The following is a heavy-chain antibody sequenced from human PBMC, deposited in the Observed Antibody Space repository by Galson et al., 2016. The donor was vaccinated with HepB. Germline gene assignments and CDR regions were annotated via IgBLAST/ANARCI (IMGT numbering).Heavy chain of an antibody. CDR3: ARGGYFDWFNDLDSYAMDV. Sequence: ETLSLTCTVSGASVSTTSYYWVWVRQPPGKGLDWIGSHYYSGGGFYSPSHKSRVTISVDTSKNQFSLNLNSVTAADTAVYDCARGGYFDWFNDLDSYAMDVWGQGTTVTVS. D-gene: IGHD3-9*01. J-gene: IGHJ6*02. V-gene: IGHV4-39*01. CDR1: GASVSTTSYY. CDR2: HYYSGGG.